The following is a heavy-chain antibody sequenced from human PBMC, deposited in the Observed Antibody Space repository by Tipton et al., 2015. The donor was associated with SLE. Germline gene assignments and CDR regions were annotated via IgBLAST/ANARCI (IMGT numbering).Heavy chain of an antibody. D-gene: IGHD6-13*01. CDR2: INDSGST. V-gene: IGHV4-34*01. J-gene: IGHJ4*02. CDR1: GGSFSGYY. CDR3: ARAKQLVLFDY. Sequence: TLSLTCAVYGGSFSGYYWSWIRQPPGKGLEWIGEINDSGSTNYNPSLKSRVTISVDTSKNQFSLKLSSVTAADTAVYYCARAKQLVLFDYWGQGTLVTVSS.